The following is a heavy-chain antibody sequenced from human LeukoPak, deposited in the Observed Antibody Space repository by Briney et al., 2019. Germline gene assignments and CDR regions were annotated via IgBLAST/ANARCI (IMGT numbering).Heavy chain of an antibody. D-gene: IGHD6-19*01. CDR1: GGPFSGYY. Sequence: TSETLSLTCAVYGGPFSGYYWSWIRKPPGKGLEWIGEINHSGSTNYNPSLKSRVTISVDTSKNQFSLKLSSVTAADTAVYYCARGSTYSSGLHWGQGTLVTVSS. J-gene: IGHJ4*02. V-gene: IGHV4-34*01. CDR3: ARGSTYSSGLH. CDR2: INHSGST.